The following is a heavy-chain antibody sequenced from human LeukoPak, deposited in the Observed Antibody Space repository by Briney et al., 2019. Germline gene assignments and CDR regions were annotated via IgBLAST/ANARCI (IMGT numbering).Heavy chain of an antibody. CDR1: GASISSGGYY. V-gene: IGHV4-31*03. Sequence: SQTLSLTCTVSGASISSGGYYWNWIRQHPGKGLEWIGYIYYSGSTFYIPSLESRVTISPDTSKNQFSLKLSSVTAADTAVYYCARDLGTAIPYYFNFWGQGTLVTVSS. D-gene: IGHD2-21*02. J-gene: IGHJ4*02. CDR2: IYYSGST. CDR3: ARDLGTAIPYYFNF.